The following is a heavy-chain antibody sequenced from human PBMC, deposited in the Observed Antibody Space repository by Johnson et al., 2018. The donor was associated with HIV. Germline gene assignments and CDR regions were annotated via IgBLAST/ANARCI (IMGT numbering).Heavy chain of an antibody. V-gene: IGHV3-30*02. CDR2: IRYDGSNK. D-gene: IGHD6-6*01. CDR1: GFTFSSYG. J-gene: IGHJ3*02. Sequence: QVQLVESGGGLVQPGGSLRLSCAASGFTFSSYGMHWVRQAPGKGLEWVAFIRYDGSNKYYADSVKGRFTISRDNSRNTVSLQMIILRTKDTAMYYCASGVTARAPLLIWGQGTMVTVSS. CDR3: ASGVTARAPLLI.